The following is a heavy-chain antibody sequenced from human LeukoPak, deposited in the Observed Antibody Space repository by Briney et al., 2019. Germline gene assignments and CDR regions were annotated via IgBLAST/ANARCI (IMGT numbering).Heavy chain of an antibody. CDR2: ISGSGGST. J-gene: IGHJ4*02. CDR1: GFTFSSYS. CDR3: AKAELGSGGFDY. D-gene: IGHD7-27*01. V-gene: IGHV3-23*01. Sequence: GGSLRLSCAASGFTFSSYSMNWVRQAPGKGLEWVSAISGSGGSTYYADSVKGRFTISRDNSKNTLYLQMNSLRAEDTAVYYCAKAELGSGGFDYWGQGTLVTVSS.